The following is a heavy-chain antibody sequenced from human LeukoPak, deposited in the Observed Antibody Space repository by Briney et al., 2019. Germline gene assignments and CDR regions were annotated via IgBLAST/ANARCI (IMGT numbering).Heavy chain of an antibody. J-gene: IGHJ4*02. CDR3: AKDLSTSIMITVGGVIVPEGFDS. CDR1: GFTFDDYV. D-gene: IGHD3-16*02. V-gene: IGHV3-9*01. CDR2: ISWNSGSI. Sequence: GGSLRLSCAASGFTFDDYVTHWVRQAPGKGLEWVSGISWNSGSIGYADSVKGRFTISRDNSKNSLYLQMTSLSAEDTALYYCAKDLSTSIMITVGGVIVPEGFDSWGQGTLVTVSS.